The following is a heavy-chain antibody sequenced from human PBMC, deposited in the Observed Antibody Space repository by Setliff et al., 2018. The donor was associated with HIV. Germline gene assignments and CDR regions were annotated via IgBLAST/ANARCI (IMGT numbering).Heavy chain of an antibody. CDR3: ARRGGYSYATDAFDI. Sequence: ASVKVSCKASGYTFTSYYMHWVRQAPGQGLEWMGIINPSGGSASYAQKFQGRVTMTRDTSTSTVYMELSSLRSEDTAVYYCARRGGYSYATDAFDIWGQVTMVTVSS. CDR2: INPSGGSA. CDR1: GYTFTSYY. D-gene: IGHD5-18*01. J-gene: IGHJ3*02. V-gene: IGHV1-46*01.